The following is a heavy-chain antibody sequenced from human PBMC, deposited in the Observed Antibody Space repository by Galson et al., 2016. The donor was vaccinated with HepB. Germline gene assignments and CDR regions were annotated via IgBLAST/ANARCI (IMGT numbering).Heavy chain of an antibody. CDR2: ISGSGSST. V-gene: IGHV3-23*01. J-gene: IGHJ4*02. D-gene: IGHD3-10*01. CDR3: AKDIIDYYRPFDY. CDR1: GFTFRNYA. Sequence: SLRLSCAASGFTFRNYAMSWVRQAPGKGLEWVSAISGSGSSTYYADSVKGRFTISRDNSKNTLSLQMNSLRAEDTAVYYCAKDIIDYYRPFDYWGQGTLVSVSS.